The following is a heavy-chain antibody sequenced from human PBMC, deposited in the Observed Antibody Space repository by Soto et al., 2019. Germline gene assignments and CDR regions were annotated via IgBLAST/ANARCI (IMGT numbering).Heavy chain of an antibody. Sequence: GGSLRLSCAASGFTFNEYWMAWVRQAPGKGLEWVANIKQDESEKNYVDSVKGRFTISRDNAKSSVYLQMNSLRAEDTAVYFCARDKFDGTYYVRGITYYLDYWGLGTLVTVSS. J-gene: IGHJ4*02. CDR2: IKQDESEK. CDR3: ARDKFDGTYYVRGITYYLDY. V-gene: IGHV3-7*03. CDR1: GFTFNEYW. D-gene: IGHD1-26*01.